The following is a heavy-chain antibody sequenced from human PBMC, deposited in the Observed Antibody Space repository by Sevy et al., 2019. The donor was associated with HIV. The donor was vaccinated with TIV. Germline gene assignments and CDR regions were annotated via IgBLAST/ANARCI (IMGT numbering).Heavy chain of an antibody. CDR2: INPNSGGT. CDR1: GYTFTDYY. V-gene: IGHV1-2*02. J-gene: IGHJ5*02. Sequence: ASVKVSCKASGYTFTDYYMHWVRQAPRQGLEWMGWINPNSGGTNYAQKFQGRVIMTRDTSISTAYMELSRLRSDDTAVYYCARDRVLEEFVSRGAPAVITWFDPWGQGTLVTVSS. D-gene: IGHD6-13*01. CDR3: ARDRVLEEFVSRGAPAVITWFDP.